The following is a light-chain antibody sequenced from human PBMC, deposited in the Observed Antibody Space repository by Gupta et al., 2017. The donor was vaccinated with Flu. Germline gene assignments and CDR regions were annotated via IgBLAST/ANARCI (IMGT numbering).Light chain of an antibody. CDR1: QSISSY. J-gene: IGKJ1*01. Sequence: DIQMTQSPSSLSASVGDRVTITCRASQSISSYLNWYQQKPGKAPKLLIYAASSLQSGVPSRFSGSGSGTDFTLTISSLQPEDFATYYCQQGYSTREWTFGQGTKVEI. V-gene: IGKV1-39*01. CDR3: QQGYSTREWT. CDR2: AAS.